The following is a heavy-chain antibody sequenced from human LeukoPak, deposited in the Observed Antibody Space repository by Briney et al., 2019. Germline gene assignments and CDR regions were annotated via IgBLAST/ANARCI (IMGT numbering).Heavy chain of an antibody. J-gene: IGHJ5*01. Sequence: GGSLRLSCKVSVFTSANYWMSWVRQAPGKGLEWVANIKQDGSETNYVDSVRGRFTISRDNAKNTLYLQMNSPRAEDTAVYYCAGSLGATPSVADSWGQGTLVTVSS. CDR3: AGSLGATPSVADS. D-gene: IGHD1-26*01. CDR2: IKQDGSET. V-gene: IGHV3-7*02. CDR1: VFTSANYW.